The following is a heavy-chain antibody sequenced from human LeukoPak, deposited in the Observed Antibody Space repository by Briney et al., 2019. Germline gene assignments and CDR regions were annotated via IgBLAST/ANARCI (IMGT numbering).Heavy chain of an antibody. CDR1: GFTFSSTS. J-gene: IGHJ4*02. CDR3: ARELFDREGGTTVLDY. D-gene: IGHD1-26*01. Sequence: GSLRLSCAASGFTFSSTSMNWVRQAPGKGLEWVSSISSGSSYIFYADSVKGRFTISRDNAKNSLYLQMNSLRAEDTAVYYCARELFDREGGTTVLDYWGQGTPVTVSS. V-gene: IGHV3-21*01. CDR2: ISSGSSYI.